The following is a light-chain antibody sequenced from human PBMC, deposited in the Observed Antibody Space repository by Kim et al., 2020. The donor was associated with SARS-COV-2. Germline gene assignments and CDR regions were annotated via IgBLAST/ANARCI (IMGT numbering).Light chain of an antibody. Sequence: EIVMTQSPATLSVSPGERVTLSCRASQSISSILGWYQQKPGQAPRLLIYGASTRATGIPARFSGSGSGTEFTLTISSLQSEDFAVYCCQQYNDWPWTFGQGTKVDIK. J-gene: IGKJ1*01. CDR3: QQYNDWPWT. CDR2: GAS. CDR1: QSISSI. V-gene: IGKV3-15*01.